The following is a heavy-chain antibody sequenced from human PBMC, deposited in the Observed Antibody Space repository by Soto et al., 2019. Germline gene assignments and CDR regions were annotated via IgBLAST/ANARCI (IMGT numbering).Heavy chain of an antibody. CDR1: GFTFSSYG. CDR3: AKTPKVDYDFWSGYFYYYYGMDV. Sequence: QVQLVESGGGVVQPGRSLRLSCAASGFTFSSYGMHWVRQAPGKGLEWVAVISYDGSNKYYADSVKGRFPISRDNSKNTLYLQMNSLRAEDTAVYYCAKTPKVDYDFWSGYFYYYYGMDVWGQGTTVTVSS. CDR2: ISYDGSNK. V-gene: IGHV3-30*18. J-gene: IGHJ6*02. D-gene: IGHD3-3*01.